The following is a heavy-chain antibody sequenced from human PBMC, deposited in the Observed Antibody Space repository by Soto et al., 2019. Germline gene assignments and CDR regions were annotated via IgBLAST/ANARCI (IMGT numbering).Heavy chain of an antibody. CDR1: GYTFTGYA. CDR3: ARAVAVAADFDY. Sequence: ASGKVSCKASGYTFTGYAMHWVRQAPGQRLEWMGWINAGNGNTKYSQKFQGRVTITRDTSASTAYMELSSLRSEDTAVYYCARAVAVAADFDYWGQGTLVTV. D-gene: IGHD6-19*01. CDR2: INAGNGNT. J-gene: IGHJ4*02. V-gene: IGHV1-3*01.